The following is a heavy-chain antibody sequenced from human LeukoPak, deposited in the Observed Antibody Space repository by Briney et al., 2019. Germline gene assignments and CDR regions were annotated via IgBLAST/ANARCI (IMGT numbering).Heavy chain of an antibody. Sequence: GGSLRLSCAASGFTFSSYGMSWVRQAPGKGLEWVANIKQDGSEKYYVDSVKGRFTISRDNAKNTLYLQMSSLRAEDTAVYYCAREYDSSGYGYFDCWGQGALVTVSS. V-gene: IGHV3-7*01. CDR3: AREYDSSGYGYFDC. CDR2: IKQDGSEK. CDR1: GFTFSSYG. D-gene: IGHD3-22*01. J-gene: IGHJ4*02.